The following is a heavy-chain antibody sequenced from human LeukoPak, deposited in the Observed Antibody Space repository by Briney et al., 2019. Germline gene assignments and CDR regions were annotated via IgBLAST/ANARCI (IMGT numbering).Heavy chain of an antibody. J-gene: IGHJ4*02. CDR2: IIPIFGTA. Sequence: ASVKVSWKASGGTFSSYAISWVRQAPGQGLEWIGGIIPIFGTANYAQKFQGRVTITADESTSTAYMELSSLRSEDTAVYYCASSGWYSYYFDYWGQGTLVTVSS. D-gene: IGHD6-19*01. CDR1: GGTFSSYA. V-gene: IGHV1-69*13. CDR3: ASSGWYSYYFDY.